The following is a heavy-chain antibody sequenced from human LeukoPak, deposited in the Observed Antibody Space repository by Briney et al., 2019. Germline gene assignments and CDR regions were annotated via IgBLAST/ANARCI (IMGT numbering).Heavy chain of an antibody. V-gene: IGHV4-38-2*02. Sequence: PSETLSLTCTVSGYSISSGYYWGWIRQPPGKGLEWIESMYHSGSTYYNPSLKSRVTMSVDTSKNQFSLKLSSVTAADTAVYYCARGRLWRHPTKARYFDYWGQGTLVTVSS. CDR3: ARGRLWRHPTKARYFDY. CDR1: GYSISSGYY. J-gene: IGHJ4*02. CDR2: MYHSGST. D-gene: IGHD2-21*01.